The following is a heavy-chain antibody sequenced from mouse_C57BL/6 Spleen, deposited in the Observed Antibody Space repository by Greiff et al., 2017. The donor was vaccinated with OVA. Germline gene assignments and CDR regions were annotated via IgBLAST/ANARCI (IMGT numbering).Heavy chain of an antibody. CDR1: GYTFTDYY. J-gene: IGHJ1*03. CDR3: ARGLLPRYFDV. CDR2: INPNNGGT. D-gene: IGHD3-1*01. Sequence: EVQLQQSGPELVKPGASVKISCKASGYTFTDYYMNWVKQSHGKSLEWIGDINPNNGGTSYNQKFKGKATLTVDKSSSTAYMELRSLTSEDSAVYYCARGLLPRYFDVWGTGTTVTVSS. V-gene: IGHV1-26*01.